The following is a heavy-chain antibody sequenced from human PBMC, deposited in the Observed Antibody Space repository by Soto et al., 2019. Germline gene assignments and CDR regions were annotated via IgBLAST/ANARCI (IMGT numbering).Heavy chain of an antibody. J-gene: IGHJ4*02. CDR2: IKSISDGETT. CDR3: TRRIAVAGTYYFDY. D-gene: IGHD6-19*01. CDR1: VFTFSHAW. Sequence: LLVESGGGFVQPGGSLRLSCVASVFTFSHAWMDWGRQAPGKGLEWVGRIKSISDGETTNYAASVAGRFTISRDDSKNTLFLHVNSLKTEDTGVYYCTRRIAVAGTYYFDYWGQGTLVTVSS. V-gene: IGHV3-15*07.